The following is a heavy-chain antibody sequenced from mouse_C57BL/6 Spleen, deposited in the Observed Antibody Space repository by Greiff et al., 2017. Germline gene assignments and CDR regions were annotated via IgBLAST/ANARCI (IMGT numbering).Heavy chain of an antibody. CDR3: ARWVRSGHY. J-gene: IGHJ2*01. CDR2: LHPNSGST. Sequence: VQLQQPGAELVKPGASGRWSCKASGYTFTSYWVHGVQQWPGPGLEWIGMLHPNSGSTNYSVKFKSGATRTVDKSSSPAYMQLSSLSSADSAVYCCARWVRSGHYWSPGTPLTGSS. V-gene: IGHV1-64*01. D-gene: IGHD3-2*02. CDR1: GYTFTSYW.